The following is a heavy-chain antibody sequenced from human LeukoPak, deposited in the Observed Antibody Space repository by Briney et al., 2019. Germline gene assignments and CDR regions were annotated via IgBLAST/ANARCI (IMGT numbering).Heavy chain of an antibody. CDR3: ARASRDGYNQNFDH. CDR1: GYSFSSYW. Sequence: GESLKISCKGLGYSFSSYWNAWVRQRPGRGLEWMGIIYPGGSETRYDPSFQGQVTISADSSTSTAYLQWSSLRASDTAMYYCARASRDGYNQNFDHWGQGTLVTVSS. V-gene: IGHV5-51*01. D-gene: IGHD5-24*01. J-gene: IGHJ4*02. CDR2: IYPGGSET.